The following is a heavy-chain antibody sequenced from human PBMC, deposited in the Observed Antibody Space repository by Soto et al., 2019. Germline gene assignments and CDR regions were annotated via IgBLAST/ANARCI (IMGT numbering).Heavy chain of an antibody. V-gene: IGHV2-5*01. CDR1: GFSLSSIGVA. J-gene: IGHJ4*02. D-gene: IGHD3-3*01. Sequence: SCPTLVNPTQTLTLTCTFSGFSLSSIGVAVGWIRQPPGKALEWLALLYWNDDRRYSPSLKSRLTITKDTSKNQVLLTMTNMDPADTDTYYCAHSASVPCCYYFDSWGQGTMVTVYS. CDR2: LYWNDDR. CDR3: AHSASVPCCYYFDS.